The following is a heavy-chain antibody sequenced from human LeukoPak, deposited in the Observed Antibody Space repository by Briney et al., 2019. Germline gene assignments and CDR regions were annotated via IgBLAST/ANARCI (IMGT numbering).Heavy chain of an antibody. CDR3: AKGAVDCGGDCYVDY. V-gene: IGHV3-30*18. CDR2: ISYDGGVK. D-gene: IGHD2-21*02. CDR1: GFTFSSYG. Sequence: GGSLRLSCAASGFTFSSYGMHWVRQAPGKGLEWVAVISYDGGVKEYGDSVKGRFTISRDNSQNTLCLQMNSLRADDTAVYYCAKGAVDCGGDCYVDYWGQGTLVTVSS. J-gene: IGHJ4*02.